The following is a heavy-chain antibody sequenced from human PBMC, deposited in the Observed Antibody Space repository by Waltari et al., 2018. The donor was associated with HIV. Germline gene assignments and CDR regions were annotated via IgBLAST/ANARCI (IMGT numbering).Heavy chain of an antibody. CDR1: GGSIGGYF. D-gene: IGHD3-10*01. V-gene: IGHV4-59*01. CDR3: ARLMRSRFDP. Sequence: QMQLQESGPGLLQPSETLSLTCGVSGGSIGGYFWNGIRQPPGKGLEWIGYIYYTGSTNYNPSPKSRVTISLDTSKNQFSLNLSSVTAADTAVYYCARLMRSRFDPWGQGTLVTVSS. CDR2: IYYTGST. J-gene: IGHJ5*02.